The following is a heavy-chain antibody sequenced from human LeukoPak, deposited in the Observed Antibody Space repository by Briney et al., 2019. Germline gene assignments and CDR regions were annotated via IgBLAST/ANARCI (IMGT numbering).Heavy chain of an antibody. CDR1: GGSISSYY. CDR3: ARYYYDSSQPFDI. V-gene: IGHV4-59*08. D-gene: IGHD3-22*01. CDR2: IYYSGST. Sequence: SETLSLTCTVSGGSISSYYWSWIRQPPGKGLEWIGYIYYSGSTNYNPSLKSRVTISVDTSKNQFSLKLSSVTAADTAVYYCARYYYDSSQPFDIWGQGTMVTVSS. J-gene: IGHJ3*02.